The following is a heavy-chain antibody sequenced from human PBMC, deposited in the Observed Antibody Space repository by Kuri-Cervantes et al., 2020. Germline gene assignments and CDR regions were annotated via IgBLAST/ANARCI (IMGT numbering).Heavy chain of an antibody. V-gene: IGHV1-69*05. D-gene: IGHD6-19*01. Sequence: SVKVSCKASGGTFKNHAINWVRQAPGQGLEWMGGLIPIYGTPNYAQKFQDRFTITTDGSKSTAYMELTSLRSEDTAVYYCARDKDNSSGWYDYWGQGTLVTVSS. CDR3: ARDKDNSSGWYDY. CDR2: LIPIYGTP. CDR1: GGTFKNHA. J-gene: IGHJ4*02.